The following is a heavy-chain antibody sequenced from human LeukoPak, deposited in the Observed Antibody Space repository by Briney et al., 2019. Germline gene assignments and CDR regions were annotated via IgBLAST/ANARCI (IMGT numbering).Heavy chain of an antibody. V-gene: IGHV4-39*01. D-gene: IGHD6-19*01. Sequence: SETLSLTCTVSGGSISSSSYYWGWIRQPPGKGLEWIGSIYYSGSTYYNPSLKSRVTISADTSKNQFSLKLSSVTAADTAVYYCARRAVYWFDPWGQGTLVTVSS. CDR1: GGSISSSSYY. CDR3: ARRAVYWFDP. J-gene: IGHJ5*02. CDR2: IYYSGST.